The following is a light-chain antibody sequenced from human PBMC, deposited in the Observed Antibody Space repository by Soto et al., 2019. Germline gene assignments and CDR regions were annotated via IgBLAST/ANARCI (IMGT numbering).Light chain of an antibody. CDR2: WAS. Sequence: DIVLTQSPDSLGVSLGERATINCKSGQSVLHSFNNKNHLAWYQHKPGQPPKLLIYWASTRASGVPDRFSGIASGTAFTLTISSLPAEDVAVYYGQQNYTTPAFGQVTRLEIK. J-gene: IGKJ2*01. V-gene: IGKV4-1*01. CDR3: QQNYTTPA. CDR1: QSVLHSFNNKNH.